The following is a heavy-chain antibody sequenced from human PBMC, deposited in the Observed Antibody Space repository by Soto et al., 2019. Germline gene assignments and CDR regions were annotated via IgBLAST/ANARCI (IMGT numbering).Heavy chain of an antibody. CDR3: ARQSYSDFWSGSSWYDGMNV. D-gene: IGHD3-3*01. V-gene: IGHV5-51*01. Sequence: GEFLKISCKGSGYSFTSYWIGWVRQMPGKGLEWMGIIYPGDSDTRYSPSFQGQVTISADKSISTAYLQWSSLKASDTAMYYCARQSYSDFWSGSSWYDGMNVWGQGTTVTVSS. J-gene: IGHJ6*02. CDR1: GYSFTSYW. CDR2: IYPGDSDT.